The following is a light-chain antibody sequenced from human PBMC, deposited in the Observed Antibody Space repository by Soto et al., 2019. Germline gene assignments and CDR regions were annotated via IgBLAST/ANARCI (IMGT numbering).Light chain of an antibody. Sequence: EIVLTQSPGTLSLSPGERATLFCRASQSVSSNFLAWYQQKPGQAPRLLIYNASRRAAGIPDRFSGSGSGTDFTLHISRLEPEDFAVDYCQQYSSSSPRYTFGQGTKLEIK. J-gene: IGKJ2*01. CDR1: QSVSSNF. CDR2: NAS. CDR3: QQYSSSSPRYT. V-gene: IGKV3-20*01.